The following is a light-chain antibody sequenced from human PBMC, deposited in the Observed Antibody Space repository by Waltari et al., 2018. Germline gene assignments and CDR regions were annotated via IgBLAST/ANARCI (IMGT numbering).Light chain of an antibody. CDR1: RSLLHSSGYNY. CDR3: MQALQSPLT. J-gene: IGKJ4*01. Sequence: DIVMTQSPLPLPVTPGEPASISCKSSRSLLHSSGYNYVDWYLQKPGQSPQLLISLGSNRASGVPDRFSGSGSGTEFTLKISRVEAEDVGVYYCMQALQSPLTFGGGTKVEIK. V-gene: IGKV2-28*01. CDR2: LGS.